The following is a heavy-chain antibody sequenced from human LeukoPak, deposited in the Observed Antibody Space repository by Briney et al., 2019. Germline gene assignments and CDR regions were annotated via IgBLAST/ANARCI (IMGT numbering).Heavy chain of an antibody. CDR2: IYYSGST. Sequence: SETLSLTCAVSGGSISSTTSYWGWIRQPPGKGLEWIGRIYYSGSTFYNPSLKSRVTISVDTSKNQFSLKLSSVTAADTAVYYCARGDDSSGYSTFDIWGQGTMVTVSS. CDR3: ARGDDSSGYSTFDI. D-gene: IGHD3-22*01. CDR1: GGSISSTTSY. V-gene: IGHV4-39*02. J-gene: IGHJ3*02.